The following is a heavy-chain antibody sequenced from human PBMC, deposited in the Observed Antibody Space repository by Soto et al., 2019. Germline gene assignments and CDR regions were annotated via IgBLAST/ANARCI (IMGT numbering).Heavy chain of an antibody. D-gene: IGHD2-21*01. CDR1: GGSISSGGYY. CDR2: IYYSGST. CDR3: AREMVKQQCWFDP. V-gene: IGHV4-31*03. Sequence: PSETLSLTCTVSGGSISSGGYYWSWIRQHPGKGLEWIGYIYYSGSTYYNPSLKSRVTISVDTSKNQFSLKLSSVTAADTAVYYCAREMVKQQCWFDPWGQGTLVTVSS. J-gene: IGHJ5*02.